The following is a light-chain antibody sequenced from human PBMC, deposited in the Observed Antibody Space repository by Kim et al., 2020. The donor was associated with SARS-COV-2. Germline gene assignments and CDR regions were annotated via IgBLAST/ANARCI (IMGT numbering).Light chain of an antibody. J-gene: IGKJ2*01. CDR1: QSVSSN. CDR2: AAS. Sequence: VSPGERATLSCRASQSVSSNLAWYQQKPGQTPRLLIYAASTRATGIPARFSGSGSGTEFTLTISSLQSEDFAVYYCQQYYDWPFSFGQGTKLEI. V-gene: IGKV3-15*01. CDR3: QQYYDWPFS.